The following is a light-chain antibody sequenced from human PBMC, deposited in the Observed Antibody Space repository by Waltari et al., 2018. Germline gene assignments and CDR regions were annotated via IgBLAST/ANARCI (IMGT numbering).Light chain of an antibody. J-gene: IGLJ1*01. CDR3: QSYDSSLRGFYV. V-gene: IGLV1-40*01. Sequence: QSVLPLPPPLSAVPGPRVQISCIWSTSNIAAGYGVHRYQQFPGTAPNLLIYDNANRPSGVPARFSGSKSGTSASPAITGLQAEDEADYYCQSYDSSLRGFYVFGTGTKVTV. CDR2: DNA. CDR1: TSNIAAGYG.